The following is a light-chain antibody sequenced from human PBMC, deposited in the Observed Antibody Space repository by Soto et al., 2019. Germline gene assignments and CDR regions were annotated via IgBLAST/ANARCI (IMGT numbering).Light chain of an antibody. J-gene: IGLJ3*02. CDR3: QSYDSSLSGWV. Sequence: QSVLTQPPSVSGAPGQRLTISCTGSSSNIGAGYDGHWYQQLPGTAPKLLIYGNSNRPSGVPDRFSGSKSGTSASLAITGLQAEDEADYYCQSYDSSLSGWVFGGGTKLTVL. V-gene: IGLV1-40*01. CDR1: SSNIGAGYD. CDR2: GNS.